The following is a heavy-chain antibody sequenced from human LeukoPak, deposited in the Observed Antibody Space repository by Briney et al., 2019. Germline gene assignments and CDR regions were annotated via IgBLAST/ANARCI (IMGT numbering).Heavy chain of an antibody. CDR3: ARARAALLGRRYKDV. V-gene: IGHV3-53*01. Sequence: PGGSLRLSCAASGFTFSSYSMNWVRQAPGKGLEWVSVIYSGGSTYYADSVKGRFTISRDNSKNTLYLQMNSLRAEDTAVYYCARARAALLGRRYKDVWGKGTTVTVSS. CDR2: IYSGGST. J-gene: IGHJ6*03. D-gene: IGHD1-26*01. CDR1: GFTFSSYS.